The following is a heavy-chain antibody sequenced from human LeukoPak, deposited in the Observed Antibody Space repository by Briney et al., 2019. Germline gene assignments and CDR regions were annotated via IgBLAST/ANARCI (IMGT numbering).Heavy chain of an antibody. CDR2: ISSSSSYI. CDR3: ARTVATTLPYYFDY. J-gene: IGHJ4*02. V-gene: IGHV3-21*04. Sequence: GGSLRLSCAASGFTFSSYSMNWVRQAPGKGLEWVSSISSSSSYIYYADSVKGRFTISRDNAKNSLYLQMNSLRAEDTAVYYCARTVATTLPYYFDYWGQGTLVTVSS. CDR1: GFTFSSYS. D-gene: IGHD5-24*01.